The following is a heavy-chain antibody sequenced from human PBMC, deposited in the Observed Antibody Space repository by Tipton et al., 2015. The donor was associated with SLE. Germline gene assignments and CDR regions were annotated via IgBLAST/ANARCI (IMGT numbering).Heavy chain of an antibody. V-gene: IGHV4-39*01. CDR1: GGSISSSSYY. Sequence: TLSLTCTVSGGSISSSSYYWGWIRQPPGKGLEWIGSIYYSGSTYYNPSLKSRVTISVDTSKNQFSLKLSSVTAADTAVYYCARRAGPQWLVDYWGQGTLVTVSS. CDR2: IYYSGST. CDR3: ARRAGPQWLVDY. J-gene: IGHJ4*02. D-gene: IGHD6-19*01.